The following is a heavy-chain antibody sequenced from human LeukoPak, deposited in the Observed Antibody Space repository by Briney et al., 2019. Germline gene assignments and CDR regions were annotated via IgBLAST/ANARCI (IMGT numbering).Heavy chain of an antibody. J-gene: IGHJ4*02. V-gene: IGHV1-69*05. D-gene: IGHD3-22*01. Sequence: GPQVKVSCKASGGTFSSYAISWVRQAPGQGLEWMGGIIPIFGTANYAQKFQGRVTITTDESTSTAYMELSSLRFEDTAVYYCAAYYYDSSGYYSAFDYWGQGILVTVSS. CDR3: AAYYYDSSGYYSAFDY. CDR2: IIPIFGTA. CDR1: GGTFSSYA.